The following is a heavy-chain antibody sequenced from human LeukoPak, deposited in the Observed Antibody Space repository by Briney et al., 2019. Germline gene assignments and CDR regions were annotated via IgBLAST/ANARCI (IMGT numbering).Heavy chain of an antibody. Sequence: GGSLRLSCAASGFTFSSYGMHWVCQAPGKGLEWVAFIRYDGSNKYYADSVKGRFTISRDNSKNTLYLQMNSLRAEDTAVYYCAKGIYDFWSGLDYWGQGTLVTVSS. CDR1: GFTFSSYG. J-gene: IGHJ4*02. CDR2: IRYDGSNK. V-gene: IGHV3-30*02. D-gene: IGHD3-3*01. CDR3: AKGIYDFWSGLDY.